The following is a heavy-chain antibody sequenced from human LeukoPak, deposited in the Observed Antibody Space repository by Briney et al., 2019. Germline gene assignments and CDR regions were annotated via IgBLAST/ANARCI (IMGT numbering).Heavy chain of an antibody. CDR3: ARVSYDFYFLGS. CDR1: GGTFSSYA. D-gene: IGHD3/OR15-3a*01. V-gene: IGHV1-69*13. CDR2: IIPIFGTA. J-gene: IGHJ5*02. Sequence: ASVTVSCTASGGTFSSYAISWVRQAPGQGLEWMGGIIPIFGTANYAQKFQGRVTITADESTSTAYMELSSLRSDDTAVYYCARVSYDFYFLGSWGQGTLVSVSS.